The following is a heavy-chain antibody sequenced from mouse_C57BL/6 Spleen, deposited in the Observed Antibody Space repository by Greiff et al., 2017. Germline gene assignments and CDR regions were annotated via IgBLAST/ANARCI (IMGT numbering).Heavy chain of an antibody. CDR3: AGGSYVTWYFDV. CDR2: INPNNGGT. Sequence: EVQLQQSGPELVKPGASVKMSCKASGYTFTDYNMPWVKQSHGKSLEWIGYINPNNGGTSYNKKFKGKATLTVNTSSSTAYMELRSLTSEDSAVYNCAGGSYVTWYFDVRGTGATVTVSS. V-gene: IGHV1-22*01. CDR1: GYTFTDYN. J-gene: IGHJ1*03. D-gene: IGHD1-1*02.